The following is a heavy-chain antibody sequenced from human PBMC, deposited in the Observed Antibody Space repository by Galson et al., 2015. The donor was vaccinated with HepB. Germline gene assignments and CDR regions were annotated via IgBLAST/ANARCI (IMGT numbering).Heavy chain of an antibody. CDR2: ISGSGGTT. D-gene: IGHD3-10*01. CDR1: GFTFNTYA. V-gene: IGHV3-23*01. J-gene: IGHJ2*01. CDR3: ATPRGAGAYLYFDP. Sequence: SLRLSCAASGFTFNTYAMSWVRQAPGKGLEWISAISGSGGTTYYPDSVKGWFTISRDNSKSTLYLQLNGLRAEDTAIYYCATPRGAGAYLYFDPWGRGTLVSVSS.